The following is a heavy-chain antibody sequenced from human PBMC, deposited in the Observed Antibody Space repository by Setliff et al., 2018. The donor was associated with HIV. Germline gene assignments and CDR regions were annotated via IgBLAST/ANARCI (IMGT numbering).Heavy chain of an antibody. CDR3: ARDDSSGWHFYYYYGMDV. V-gene: IGHV4-38-2*02. J-gene: IGHJ6*02. CDR2: IYHSGST. Sequence: SETLSLTCTVSGYSISSGYYWGWIRQPPGKGLEWIGSIYHSGSTYYNPSLKSRVTISVDTSKNQFSLKLSSVTASDPAVYYCARDDSSGWHFYYYYGMDVWGQGTTVTVSS. CDR1: GYSISSGYY. D-gene: IGHD6-19*01.